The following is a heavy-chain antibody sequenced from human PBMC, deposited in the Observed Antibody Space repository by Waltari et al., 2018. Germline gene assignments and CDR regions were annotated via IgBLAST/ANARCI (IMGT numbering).Heavy chain of an antibody. CDR1: GGSISRSSYY. CDR3: AGTRDYYDSSGSFDY. CDR2: IYYSGST. V-gene: IGHV4-39*01. Sequence: QLQLQESGPGLVKPSETLSLTCTVSGGSISRSSYYWGWIRQPPGKGLEWIGSIYYSGSTYYNPSLKSRVTISVDTSKNQFSLKLSSVTAADTAVYYCAGTRDYYDSSGSFDYWGQGTLVTVSS. J-gene: IGHJ4*02. D-gene: IGHD3-22*01.